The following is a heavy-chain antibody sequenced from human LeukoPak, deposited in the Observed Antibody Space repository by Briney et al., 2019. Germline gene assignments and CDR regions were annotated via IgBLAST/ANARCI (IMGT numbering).Heavy chain of an antibody. CDR3: ARVGDHFHWYLDL. V-gene: IGHV3-53*01. Sequence: GGSLRLSCAASGFTVSTNYMNWVRQAPGKGLEWVSILYSGSDTYYADSVKGRFTISRDSSKNILFLQMNNLGAEDTAVYYCARVGDHFHWYLDLWGRGTLVTVSS. D-gene: IGHD3-10*01. CDR2: LYSGSDT. J-gene: IGHJ2*01. CDR1: GFTVSTNY.